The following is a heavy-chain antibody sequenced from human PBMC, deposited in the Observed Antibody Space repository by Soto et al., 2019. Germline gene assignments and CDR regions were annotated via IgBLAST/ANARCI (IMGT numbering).Heavy chain of an antibody. J-gene: IGHJ6*02. CDR2: ISGSSSSI. D-gene: IGHD3-10*01. Sequence: VQLVESGGGLVKPGGSLRLSCAASGFTFRSYNMNWVRQAPGKGLEWVSFISGSSSSIYYGDSVKGRFTISRDNAENSLYLQMNSLRPEDTAVDYCARVGLWVGDRQLMLDVWGQGATVTVSS. V-gene: IGHV3-21*06. CDR1: GFTFRSYN. CDR3: ARVGLWVGDRQLMLDV.